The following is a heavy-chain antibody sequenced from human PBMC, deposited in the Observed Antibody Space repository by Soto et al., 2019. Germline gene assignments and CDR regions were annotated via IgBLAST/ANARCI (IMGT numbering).Heavy chain of an antibody. CDR2: IYSGGST. CDR1: GFTVSSNY. CDR3: ARAGRSNYYYYYMDV. Sequence: PGGSLRLSCAASGFTVSSNYMSWFRQAPGKGLEWVSVIYSGGSTYYADSVKGRFTISRDNSKNTLYLQMNSLRAEDTAVYYCARAGRSNYYYYYMDVWGKGTTVTVSS. D-gene: IGHD3-10*01. V-gene: IGHV3-66*01. J-gene: IGHJ6*03.